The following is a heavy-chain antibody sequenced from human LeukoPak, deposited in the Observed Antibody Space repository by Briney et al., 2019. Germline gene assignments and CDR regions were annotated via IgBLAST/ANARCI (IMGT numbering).Heavy chain of an antibody. CDR1: GFTFSSYG. CDR2: ISYDGSNK. V-gene: IGHV3-30*18. Sequence: GRSLRLSCAASGFTFSSYGMHWVRQAPGKGLEWVAVISYDGSNKYYADSVKGRFTISRDNSKNTLYLQMNSLRAEDTAVYYCAKLCSYGDYCFDYWAREPWSPSPQ. CDR3: AKLCSYGDYCFDY. J-gene: IGHJ4*02. D-gene: IGHD4-17*01.